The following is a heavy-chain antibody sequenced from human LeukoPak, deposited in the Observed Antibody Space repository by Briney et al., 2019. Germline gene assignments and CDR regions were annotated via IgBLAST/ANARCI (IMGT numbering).Heavy chain of an antibody. V-gene: IGHV3-48*03. D-gene: IGHD1-26*01. Sequence: PGGSLRLSCAASGFTFSSYEMNWVRQAPGKGLEWVSYISSSGSTIHYADSVKGRFTISRDNAKNSLYLQMNSLRAEDTAVYYCAPWGGSYLRTLDYWGQGTLVTVSS. CDR2: ISSSGSTI. CDR3: APWGGSYLRTLDY. J-gene: IGHJ4*02. CDR1: GFTFSSYE.